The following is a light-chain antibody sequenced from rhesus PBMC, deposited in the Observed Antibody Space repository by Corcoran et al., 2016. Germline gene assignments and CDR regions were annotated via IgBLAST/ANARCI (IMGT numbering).Light chain of an antibody. V-gene: IGKV3-31*02. Sequence: EIVMTQSPATLSLSPGETATISCRTSQSVSRNLAWYQQKPGQTPRLRIPGASSRDTGIPDKFSGSGSWTDFTLTISSLEPEDFAVYYCQETSNFWTFGPGTKVEIK. CDR3: QETSNFWT. CDR1: QSVSRN. J-gene: IGKJ1*01. CDR2: GAS.